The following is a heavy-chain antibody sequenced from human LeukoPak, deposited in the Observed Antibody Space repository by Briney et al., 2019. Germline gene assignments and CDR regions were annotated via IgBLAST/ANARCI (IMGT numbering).Heavy chain of an antibody. CDR1: GFTVSSNY. D-gene: IGHD3-10*01. Sequence: GGSLRLSCAASGFTVSSNYMSWVRQAPGKGLEWVSGISGSGGSTYYADSVKGRFTISRDNAKNSLYLQMNSLRVEDTAIYYCVKVAKYYYGSETYYFFEHWGQGTPVTASS. J-gene: IGHJ4*02. CDR3: VKVAKYYYGSETYYFFEH. V-gene: IGHV3-23*01. CDR2: ISGSGGST.